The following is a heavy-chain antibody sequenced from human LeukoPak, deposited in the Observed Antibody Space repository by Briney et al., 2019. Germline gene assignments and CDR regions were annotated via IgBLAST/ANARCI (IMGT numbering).Heavy chain of an antibody. D-gene: IGHD6-13*01. V-gene: IGHV1-69*05. CDR2: VTPIFGTA. J-gene: IGHJ6*02. Sequence: SVKVSCKASGGTFSSYAISWVRRAPGQGLEWMGGVTPIFGTANYAQKFQGRVTMTRNTSISTAYMELSSLRSEDTAVYYCARGQGTGYSSSWYLYYYGMDVWGQGTTVTVSS. CDR1: GGTFSSYA. CDR3: ARGQGTGYSSSWYLYYYGMDV.